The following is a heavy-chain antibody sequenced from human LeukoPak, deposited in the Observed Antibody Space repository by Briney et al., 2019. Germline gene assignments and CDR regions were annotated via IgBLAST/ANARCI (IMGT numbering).Heavy chain of an antibody. Sequence: EASVKVSCKASGYTFTSYGISWVRQAPGQGLEWMGWISAYNGNTNYAQKLQGRVTMTTDTSTSTAYMELRSLRSGDTAVYYCARASYYDSSGYDFDYWGQGTLVTVSS. J-gene: IGHJ4*02. V-gene: IGHV1-18*01. CDR2: ISAYNGNT. CDR1: GYTFTSYG. CDR3: ARASYYDSSGYDFDY. D-gene: IGHD3-22*01.